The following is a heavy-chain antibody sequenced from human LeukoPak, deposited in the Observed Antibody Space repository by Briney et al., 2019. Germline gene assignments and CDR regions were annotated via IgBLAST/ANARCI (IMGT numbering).Heavy chain of an antibody. V-gene: IGHV4-34*01. D-gene: IGHD2-15*01. CDR1: GGSFRGNY. CDR3: ARERAGYCSGGSCYVNYYYYGMDV. Sequence: SETLSLTCAVYGGSFRGNYWSWFRQSPGKGLEWIGEINHSGSTNYNPSLKSRVTISVDTSKNQFSLKLNSVTAADTAVYYCARERAGYCSGGSCYVNYYYYGMDVWGQGTTVTVSS. CDR2: INHSGST. J-gene: IGHJ6*02.